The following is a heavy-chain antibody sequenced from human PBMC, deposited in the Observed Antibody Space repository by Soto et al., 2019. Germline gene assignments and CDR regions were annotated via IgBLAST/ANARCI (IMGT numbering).Heavy chain of an antibody. CDR1: GGSISSSSYY. D-gene: IGHD3-10*01. CDR3: ARHVRYYGSGGNHQLYYYGMDV. Sequence: SETLSLTCTVSGGSISSSSYYWGWIRQPPGKGLEWIGSIYYSGSPYYNPSLKSRVTISVDTSKNQFSLKLSSVTAADTAVYYCARHVRYYGSGGNHQLYYYGMDVWGQGTTVTVSS. CDR2: IYYSGSP. J-gene: IGHJ6*02. V-gene: IGHV4-39*01.